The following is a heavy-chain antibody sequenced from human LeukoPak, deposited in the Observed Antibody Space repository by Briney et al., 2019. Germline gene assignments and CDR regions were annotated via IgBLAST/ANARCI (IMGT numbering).Heavy chain of an antibody. CDR1: GFTFSSYA. Sequence: GGSLRLSCAASGFTFSSYAMSWVRQAPGKGLEWVSAISGSGGSTYYADSVRGRFTISRDNSKNTLYLQMNSLRAEDTAVYYCAKDDYVWGSYRTSPWGQGTLVTVSS. CDR3: AKDDYVWGSYRTSP. V-gene: IGHV3-23*01. CDR2: ISGSGGST. J-gene: IGHJ5*02. D-gene: IGHD3-16*02.